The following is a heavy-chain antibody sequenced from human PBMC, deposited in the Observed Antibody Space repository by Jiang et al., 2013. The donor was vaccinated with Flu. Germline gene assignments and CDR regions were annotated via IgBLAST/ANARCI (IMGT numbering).Heavy chain of an antibody. CDR3: ARDKEFCTSTSCYLLFDP. J-gene: IGHJ5*02. CDR1: GFTVSSNY. Sequence: GSLRLSCAVSGFTVSSNYMSWSAGSGGPEWVSILYSSGITYYADSVKGRFTISRDDSQNTLFLQMNSLRVEDTAVYYCARDKEFCTSTSCYLLFDPWGQGTRVTVSS. D-gene: IGHD2-2*01. CDR2: LYSSGIT. V-gene: IGHV3-53*01.